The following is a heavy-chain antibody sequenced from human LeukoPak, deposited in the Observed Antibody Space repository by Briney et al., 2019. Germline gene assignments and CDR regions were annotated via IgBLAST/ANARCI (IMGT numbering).Heavy chain of an antibody. Sequence: TSETLSLTCAVYGGSFSGYYWSWIRQPPGKGLEWIGEINHSGSTNYNPSLKSRVTISVDTSKNKFSLKLSSVTAADTAVYYCARDPGDTWGQGTLVTVSS. J-gene: IGHJ4*02. CDR2: INHSGST. V-gene: IGHV4-34*01. CDR1: GGSFSGYY. CDR3: ARDPGDT.